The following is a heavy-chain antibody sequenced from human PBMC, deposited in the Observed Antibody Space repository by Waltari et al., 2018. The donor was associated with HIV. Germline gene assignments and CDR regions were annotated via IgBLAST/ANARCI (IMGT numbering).Heavy chain of an antibody. CDR1: GFTFSSYT. J-gene: IGHJ4*02. CDR2: LSATGSYI. Sequence: EVQLVESGGGLVKPGGSLRLSCGASGFTFSSYTMNWVRQAPGKGLEWVASLSATGSYIDYGDAVKGRFTISRDNAKNSLYLQMSSLRAEDTAVYYCARVVGAYSNYFDHWGQGVLVTVSS. D-gene: IGHD4-4*01. CDR3: ARVVGAYSNYFDH. V-gene: IGHV3-21*01.